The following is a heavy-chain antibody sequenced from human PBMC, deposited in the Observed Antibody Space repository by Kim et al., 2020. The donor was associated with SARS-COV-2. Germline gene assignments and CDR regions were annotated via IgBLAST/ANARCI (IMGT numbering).Heavy chain of an antibody. CDR2: INTYSGHT. D-gene: IGHD3-22*01. CDR3: ARDRGPPDSYHNRGYPDFWGPPDF. Sequence: ASVKVSCKASGYTFSGYGVHWVRQAPGQRPEWMARINTYSGHTMFSQKFQGRVAITRDTSASTVYMELTSLRSEDTAVYYCARDRGPPDSYHNRGYPDFWGPPDFWGQGTLVTVSS. CDR1: GYTFSGYG. J-gene: IGHJ4*02. V-gene: IGHV1-3*04.